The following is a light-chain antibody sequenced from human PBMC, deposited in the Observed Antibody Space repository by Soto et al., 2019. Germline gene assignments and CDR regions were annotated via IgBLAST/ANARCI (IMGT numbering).Light chain of an antibody. CDR2: KAY. CDR1: QTISSW. V-gene: IGKV1-5*03. Sequence: DIQMTQSPSTLSGSVGDRVTITCRASQTISSWLAWYQQKPGKAPKLLLYKAYTLKSGVPSRFSGSGSGTEFTLTISSLQPDDFATYYCQHYNSYSEAFGQGTKVELK. J-gene: IGKJ1*01. CDR3: QHYNSYSEA.